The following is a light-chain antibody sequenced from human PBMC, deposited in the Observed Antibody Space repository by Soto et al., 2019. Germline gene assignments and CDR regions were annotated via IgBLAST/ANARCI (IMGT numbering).Light chain of an antibody. CDR1: SSDVGCHKY. V-gene: IGLV2-14*01. Sequence: QSALTQPASVSGSPGQSITISCSATSSDVGCHKYVSWYQQPPGEAPKLINFEVSNRPSGASNRFSVSKSGNTASLTISGLDAEDEGDYYCSSHRSDGPRVFGGGTKLTVL. CDR3: SSHRSDGPRV. J-gene: IGLJ3*02. CDR2: EVS.